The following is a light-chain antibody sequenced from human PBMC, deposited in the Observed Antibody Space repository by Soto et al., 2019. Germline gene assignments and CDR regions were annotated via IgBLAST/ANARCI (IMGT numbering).Light chain of an antibody. CDR2: DTS. J-gene: IGKJ5*01. CDR3: QQRDNWPPLT. Sequence: EIVLTQSPATLSLSPGERATLSCRASQSVAGFLVWYQQKPGQAPRLLIYDTSNRATGIPARFSGSGSGTDFTLTISSLEPEDCAVYYCQQRDNWPPLTFGQGTRLEIK. V-gene: IGKV3-11*01. CDR1: QSVAGF.